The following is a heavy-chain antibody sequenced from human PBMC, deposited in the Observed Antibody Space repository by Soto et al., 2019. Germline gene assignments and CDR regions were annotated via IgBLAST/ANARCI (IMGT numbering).Heavy chain of an antibody. CDR2: ISGSGGST. J-gene: IGHJ4*02. CDR3: AKDPDYDFWTWDKYFDY. D-gene: IGHD3-3*01. Sequence: EVQLLESGGGLVQPGGSLRLSCAASGFTFSSYAMSWVRQAPGKGLEWVSAISGSGGSTYYGDSVKGRFTISRDNTKNTLYLQMNSLRADDTAVYYCAKDPDYDFWTWDKYFDYWGQGTLVTVSS. V-gene: IGHV3-23*01. CDR1: GFTFSSYA.